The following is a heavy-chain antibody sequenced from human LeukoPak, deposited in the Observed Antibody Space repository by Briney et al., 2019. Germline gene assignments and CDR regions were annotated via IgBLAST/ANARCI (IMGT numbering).Heavy chain of an antibody. CDR2: VSGNGGTT. CDR1: GFTFNSYA. Sequence: GGSLRLSCAASGFTFNSYAMNWVRQPPGKGLEWVSTVSGNGGTTYFADSVKGRFSISRDNSKNTLYLQMNSLRAEDTAVYYCAKCEYQLLMDYYYYMDVWGKGTTVTVSS. V-gene: IGHV3-23*01. CDR3: AKCEYQLLMDYYYYMDV. J-gene: IGHJ6*03. D-gene: IGHD2-2*01.